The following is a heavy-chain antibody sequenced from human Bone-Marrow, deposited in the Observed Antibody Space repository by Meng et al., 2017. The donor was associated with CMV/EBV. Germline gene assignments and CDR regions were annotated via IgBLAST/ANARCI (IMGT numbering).Heavy chain of an antibody. CDR1: GFTFSSYW. D-gene: IGHD2-2*01. CDR2: IKQDGSEK. Sequence: GESLKISYAASGFTFSSYWMSWVRQAPGKGLEWVATIKQDGSEKYYVDSVKGRFTISRDNAKNSLYLLMNSLRAEDTAVYYCARAGGCQRAQGYAFDIWGQGTMVTVSS. J-gene: IGHJ3*02. V-gene: IGHV3-7*01. CDR3: ARAGGCQRAQGYAFDI.